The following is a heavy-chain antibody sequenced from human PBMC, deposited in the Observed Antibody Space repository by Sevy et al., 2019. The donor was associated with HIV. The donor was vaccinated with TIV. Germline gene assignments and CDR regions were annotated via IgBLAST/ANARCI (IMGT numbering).Heavy chain of an antibody. V-gene: IGHV3-30*02. D-gene: IGHD4-17*01. CDR1: GFTFSSYG. J-gene: IGHJ4*02. Sequence: GGSLRLSCAASGFTFSSYGMHWVRQAPGKGLEWVAFIRYDGSNKYYADSVKGRFTISRDNSKNTLYLQMNSLRAEDTALYYCARDLPPSATTVAHFDYWGQGTLVTVSS. CDR3: ARDLPPSATTVAHFDY. CDR2: IRYDGSNK.